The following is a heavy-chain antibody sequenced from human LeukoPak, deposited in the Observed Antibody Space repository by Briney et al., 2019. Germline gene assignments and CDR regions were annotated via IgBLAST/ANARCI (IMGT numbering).Heavy chain of an antibody. D-gene: IGHD3-22*01. Sequence: GGSLRLSCAASGFTFSSYSMNWVRQAPGKGLEWVSSISSSSSYIYYADSVKGRFTISRDNAKNSLYLQMNSLRAEDTAVYYCARAGHYYDSSENAFDIWGQGTMVTVSS. V-gene: IGHV3-21*01. J-gene: IGHJ3*02. CDR3: ARAGHYYDSSENAFDI. CDR1: GFTFSSYS. CDR2: ISSSSSYI.